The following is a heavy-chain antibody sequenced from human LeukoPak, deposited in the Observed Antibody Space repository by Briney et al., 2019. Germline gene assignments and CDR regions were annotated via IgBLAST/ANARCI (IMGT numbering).Heavy chain of an antibody. J-gene: IGHJ4*02. D-gene: IGHD3-10*01. CDR3: ARDPVMVRGVPFDY. Sequence: PSETLSLTCTVSGYSISSGYYWGWIRQPPGKGLEWIGSIYHSGSTYYNPSLKSRVTISVDTSKNQFSLKLSSVTAADTAVYYCARDPVMVRGVPFDYWGQGTLVTVSS. V-gene: IGHV4-38-2*02. CDR1: GYSISSGYY. CDR2: IYHSGST.